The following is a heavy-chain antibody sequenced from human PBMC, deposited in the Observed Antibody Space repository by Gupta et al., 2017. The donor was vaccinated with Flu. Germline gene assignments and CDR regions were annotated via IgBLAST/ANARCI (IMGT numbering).Heavy chain of an antibody. CDR2: INYSGPA. D-gene: IGHD3-16*01. J-gene: IGHJ4*02. V-gene: IGHV4-39*01. CDR1: GGSTSSSNYK. Sequence: QLQLQESGPGLAHPSETLSLTCAVSGGSTSSSNYKWGWIRQPPGKGLEWIGSINYSGPAYYNPSLKSRVTISLDTSMNQVSLKLSSVTAADTAVYYCARRISYGKTFDYWGQGTLFAVSS. CDR3: ARRISYGKTFDY.